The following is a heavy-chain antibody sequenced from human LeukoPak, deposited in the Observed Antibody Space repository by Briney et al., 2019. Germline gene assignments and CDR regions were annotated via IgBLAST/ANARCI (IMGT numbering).Heavy chain of an antibody. V-gene: IGHV3-74*01. CDR2: INSDGSST. J-gene: IGHJ5*02. CDR1: GFTFSSYW. D-gene: IGHD3-10*01. CDR3: ARDRDYYGSGSSFDP. Sequence: GGSLRLSCAASGFTFSSYWMHWVRQAPGKGLVWVSRINSDGSSTSYADSVKGRFTISRDNAKNTLYLQMNSLRAEDTAVYYCARDRDYYGSGSSFDPWSQGTLVTVSS.